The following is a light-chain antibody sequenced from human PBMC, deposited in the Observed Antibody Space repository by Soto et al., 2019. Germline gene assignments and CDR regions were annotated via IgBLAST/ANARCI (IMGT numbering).Light chain of an antibody. V-gene: IGKV3-15*01. CDR2: ITS. CDR3: QQYNNWPSWT. J-gene: IGKJ1*01. Sequence: IVVRQSPATVSVSPGERASLSCRASQSVNYNLAWYQQKPGHAPRLLIYITSTRATGIPARFSGSGSGTEFTLTISSLQSEDSAVYYCQQYNNWPSWTFGQGTKVDIK. CDR1: QSVNYN.